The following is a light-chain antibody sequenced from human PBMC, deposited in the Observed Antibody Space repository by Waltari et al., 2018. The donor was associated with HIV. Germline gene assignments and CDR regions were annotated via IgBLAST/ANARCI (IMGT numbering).Light chain of an antibody. V-gene: IGLV2-8*01. CDR1: SSDVGGYNY. Sequence: QSALTQPPSASGSPGQSVTIFCTGTSSDVGGYNYFSWYQKHPDKAPKLIIFEVNKRPSGVPDRFSGSKSGNTASLTVSGLQAEDEADYYCSSYAGSDSPYVFGSGTTVTVL. CDR3: SSYAGSDSPYV. J-gene: IGLJ1*01. CDR2: EVN.